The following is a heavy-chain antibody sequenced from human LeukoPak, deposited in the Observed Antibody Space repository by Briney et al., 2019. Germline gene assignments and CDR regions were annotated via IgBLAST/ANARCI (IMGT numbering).Heavy chain of an antibody. D-gene: IGHD2-2*01. Sequence: SETLSLTCTVSGGSISSGGYYWSWIRQHPGKGLEWIGYIYYSGSTYYNPSLKSRVTISVDTSKNQFSLKLSSVTAADTAVYYCARDVPYCSSTSCYSSYYGMDVWGRGTTVTVSS. CDR2: IYYSGST. J-gene: IGHJ6*02. CDR1: GGSISSGGYY. V-gene: IGHV4-31*03. CDR3: ARDVPYCSSTSCYSSYYGMDV.